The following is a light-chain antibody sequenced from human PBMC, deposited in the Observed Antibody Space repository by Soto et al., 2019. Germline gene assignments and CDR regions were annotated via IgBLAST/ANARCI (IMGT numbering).Light chain of an antibody. CDR2: DAS. V-gene: IGKV3-20*01. CDR1: QSVSSSS. Sequence: IGLTQSPGTLSLSPGERATLSCRASQSVSSSSLAWYQQKRGQAPRLLIHDASSRATGIPDRFSGSGSGTDFTLTISRLEPEDFAVYICQQYGTSPRTFGQGTRLEIK. CDR3: QQYGTSPRT. J-gene: IGKJ5*01.